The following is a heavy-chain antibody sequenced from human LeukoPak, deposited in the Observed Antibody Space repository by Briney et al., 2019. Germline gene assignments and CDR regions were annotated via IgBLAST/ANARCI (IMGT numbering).Heavy chain of an antibody. D-gene: IGHD1-26*01. J-gene: IGHJ4*02. CDR3: TKAYSGSYYNSDC. Sequence: PGGSLRLSCAASGFTLSNYAMNWVRQAPGRGLEWVSVISGSGGITYYADSVKGRFTISRDNSKNTLYVQMNSLRAEDTAIYYCTKAYSGSYYNSDCWGQGTLVTVSS. CDR1: GFTLSNYA. CDR2: ISGSGGIT. V-gene: IGHV3-23*01.